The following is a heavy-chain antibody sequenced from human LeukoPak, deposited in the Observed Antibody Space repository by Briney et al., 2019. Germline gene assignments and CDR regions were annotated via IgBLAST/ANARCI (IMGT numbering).Heavy chain of an antibody. J-gene: IGHJ6*03. Sequence: KVSCKASGGTFSSYAISWVRQAPGQGLEWMGGIIPIFGTANYAQKFQGRVTITTDESTSTAYMELSSLRSEDTAVYYCARGPLYSTVAGTKDYYYYMDVWGKGTTVTVSS. D-gene: IGHD6-19*01. CDR1: GGTFSSYA. V-gene: IGHV1-69*05. CDR3: ARGPLYSTVAGTKDYYYYMDV. CDR2: IIPIFGTA.